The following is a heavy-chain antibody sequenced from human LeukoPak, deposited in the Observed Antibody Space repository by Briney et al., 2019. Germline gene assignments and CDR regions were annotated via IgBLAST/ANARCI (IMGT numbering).Heavy chain of an antibody. CDR1: GYTFTSYA. CDR2: INTNTGNP. V-gene: IGHV7-4-1*02. CDR3: ARVLVMYYDSSLGY. D-gene: IGHD3-22*01. J-gene: IGHJ4*02. Sequence: ASVKVSCKASGYTFTSYAMNWVRQAPGQGLEWMGWINTNTGNPTYAQGFTGRFVYPLDTSVSTAYLQISSLKAEDTAVYYCARVLVMYYDSSLGYWGQGTLVTVSS.